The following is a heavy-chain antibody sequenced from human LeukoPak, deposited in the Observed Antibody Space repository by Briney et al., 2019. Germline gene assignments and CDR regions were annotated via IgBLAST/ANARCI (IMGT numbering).Heavy chain of an antibody. D-gene: IGHD2-15*01. V-gene: IGHV1-18*01. CDR1: GYTFTSYG. Sequence: ASVKVSCKASGYTFTSYGISWVRQAPGQGPEWMGWISAYNGNTNYAQKLQGRVTMTTDTSTSTAYMELRSLRSDDTAVYYCARDFGIGSGPAGFDYWGQGTLVTVSS. CDR3: ARDFGIGSGPAGFDY. J-gene: IGHJ4*02. CDR2: ISAYNGNT.